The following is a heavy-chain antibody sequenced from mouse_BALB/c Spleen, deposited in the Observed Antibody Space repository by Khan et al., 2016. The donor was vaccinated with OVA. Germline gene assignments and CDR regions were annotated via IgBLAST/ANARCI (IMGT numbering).Heavy chain of an antibody. CDR3: ARRGLRWDFDY. CDR2: INPSTAYT. D-gene: IGHD1-1*01. Sequence: QVQLQQSGAELAKPGASVKMSCKASGYTFINYWILWVKQRLGQGLEWIGYINPSTAYTEYNQNFKDKATLTADKSSRTAYMQLSSLTSEDSAVYYCARRGLRWDFDYWGQGTTLTVSS. CDR1: GYTFINYW. J-gene: IGHJ2*01. V-gene: IGHV1-7*01.